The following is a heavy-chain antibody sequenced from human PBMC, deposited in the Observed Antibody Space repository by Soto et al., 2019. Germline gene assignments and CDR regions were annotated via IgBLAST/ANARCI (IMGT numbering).Heavy chain of an antibody. J-gene: IGHJ4*02. CDR3: ARAPSHGWFQHLDY. D-gene: IGHD6-19*01. V-gene: IGHV5-51*01. Sequence: LKISCQGSGYSFANYWIGWVRQKPGKGLEWMGIIYPGDSDTRCSPSFQGHVTISADKSLNTAYLQWSSLRASDTAIYYCARAPSHGWFQHLDYWGQGTLVTVSS. CDR1: GYSFANYW. CDR2: IYPGDSDT.